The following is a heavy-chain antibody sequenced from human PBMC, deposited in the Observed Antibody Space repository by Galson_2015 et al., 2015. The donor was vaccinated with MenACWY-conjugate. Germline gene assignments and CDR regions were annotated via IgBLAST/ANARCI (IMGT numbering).Heavy chain of an antibody. CDR1: GFPFRQYA. CDR2: ISDSGAAT. J-gene: IGHJ4*02. D-gene: IGHD1-1*01. CDR3: ARDNNWSFDS. Sequence: CAVSGFPFRQYAMSWVRQAPGTGLEWVAIISDSGAATHYIDSVKGRFTISRDNSKNTLYLQMSRLRAEDTALYYCARDNNWSFDSWGQGTLVTVSS. V-gene: IGHV3-23*01.